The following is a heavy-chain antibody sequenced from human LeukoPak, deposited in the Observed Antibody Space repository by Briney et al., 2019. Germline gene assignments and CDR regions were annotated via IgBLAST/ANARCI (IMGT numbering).Heavy chain of an antibody. CDR1: GYTFTNYG. CDR2: ISPYNVNT. V-gene: IGHV1-18*01. Sequence: GASVKVSCKTSGYTFTNYGLSWVRQAPGQGLEWMGWISPYNVNTHYAQKFQGRVTVTADTSTSTAYMELRSLTSDDTAVYYCTRTALDCTHGVCYDYWGQGTLVTVSS. CDR3: TRTALDCTHGVCYDY. J-gene: IGHJ4*02. D-gene: IGHD2-8*01.